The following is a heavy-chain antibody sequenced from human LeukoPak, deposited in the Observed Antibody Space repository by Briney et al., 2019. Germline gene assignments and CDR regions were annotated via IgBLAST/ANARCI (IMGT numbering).Heavy chain of an antibody. D-gene: IGHD3-16*02. V-gene: IGHV4-39*01. CDR1: GGSISSSSYY. CDR2: IYYSGST. CDR3: ARQVYDYVWGSYRYGYFDH. J-gene: IGHJ4*02. Sequence: SETLSLTCTVSGGSISSSSYYWGWIRQPPGKGLEWIGSIYYSGSTYYNPSLKSRVTMSVDTSNNHFSLKLSSVTAADTAVYYCARQVYDYVWGSYRYGYFDHWGQGTMVTVSS.